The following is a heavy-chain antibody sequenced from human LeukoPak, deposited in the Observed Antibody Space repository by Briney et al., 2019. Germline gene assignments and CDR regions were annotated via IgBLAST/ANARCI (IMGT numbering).Heavy chain of an antibody. D-gene: IGHD6-19*01. Sequence: ASVKVSCKASGYAFTGYYMHWVRQAPGQGLEWMGWINPNGGGTNYAQKFQGRVTMTRDTSISTAYMELSSLRSDDAAAYYCARAGGGCDYWGQGTLVTVSS. CDR2: INPNGGGT. CDR3: ARAGGGCDY. CDR1: GYAFTGYY. V-gene: IGHV1-2*02. J-gene: IGHJ4*02.